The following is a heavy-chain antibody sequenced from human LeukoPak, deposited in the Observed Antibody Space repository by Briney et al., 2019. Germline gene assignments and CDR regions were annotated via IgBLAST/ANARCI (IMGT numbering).Heavy chain of an antibody. CDR3: ARVAFSGNYYIGYYSAA. CDR1: GISSSDYS. J-gene: IGHJ5*02. Sequence: PGGPLRLSCAASGISSSDYSMNWVRQAPGKGLEWVSFIRGDSSKIYYADSEKGGFIISRDNVKSALYLQMNSLRDEDTAVYYCARVAFSGNYYIGYYSAAWGQGSLMTVAS. CDR2: IRGDSSKI. D-gene: IGHD1-26*01. V-gene: IGHV3-48*02.